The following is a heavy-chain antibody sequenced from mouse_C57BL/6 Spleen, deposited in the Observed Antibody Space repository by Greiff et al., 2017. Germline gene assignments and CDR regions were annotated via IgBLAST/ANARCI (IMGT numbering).Heavy chain of an antibody. Sequence: QVQLQQSGPELVKPGASVKISCKASGYAFSSSWMNWVKQRPGKGLEWIGRIYPGDGDTNYNGKFKGKATLTADKSSSTAYMQLSSLTSEDSAVYCCARGEWLRRDAMDYWGQGTSVTVSS. CDR1: GYAFSSSW. J-gene: IGHJ4*01. V-gene: IGHV1-82*01. D-gene: IGHD2-2*01. CDR2: IYPGDGDT. CDR3: ARGEWLRRDAMDY.